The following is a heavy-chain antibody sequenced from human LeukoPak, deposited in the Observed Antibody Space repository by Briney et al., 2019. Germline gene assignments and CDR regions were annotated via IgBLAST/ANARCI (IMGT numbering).Heavy chain of an antibody. J-gene: IGHJ4*02. CDR3: ARDSYYYDSSGYGPLFDY. V-gene: IGHV1-46*01. Sequence: ASVKVSCKASGYTFTSYYMHWVRQAPGQGLEWMGIINPSGGSTSYAQKFQGRVTMTRDMSTSTVYMELSSLRSEDTAVYYCARDSYYYDSSGYGPLFDYWGQGTLVTVSS. CDR2: INPSGGST. D-gene: IGHD3-22*01. CDR1: GYTFTSYY.